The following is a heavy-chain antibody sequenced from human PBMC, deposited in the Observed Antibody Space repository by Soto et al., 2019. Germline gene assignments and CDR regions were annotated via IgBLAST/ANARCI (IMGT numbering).Heavy chain of an antibody. CDR3: TPLGGCFHI. V-gene: IGHV3-72*01. D-gene: IGHD2-15*01. CDR2: IRNKANSDTT. J-gene: IGHJ3*02. CDR1: GFSFSDHY. Sequence: EVQVVESGGGLVQPGGSLRLSCAASGFSFSDHYMDWVRQAPGKGLEWVGRIRNKANSDTTEYAASVKGRFTISRDDSRNSLYLQMNSLKTEDTALYYCTPLGGCFHIWGQGSMVTVSS.